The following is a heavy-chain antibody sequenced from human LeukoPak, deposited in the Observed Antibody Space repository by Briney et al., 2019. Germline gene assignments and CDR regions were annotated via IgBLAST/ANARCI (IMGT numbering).Heavy chain of an antibody. D-gene: IGHD2-15*01. Sequence: SETLSLTCTVSGGSVSNYYWSWIRQPPGKGLEWIGYIYSSGSAIYNPSLRSRVTISVDTSKNQFSLKLSSVTAADTAVYYCARVGRCSGGSCYYYYYMDVWGKGTTVTISS. CDR1: GGSVSNYY. V-gene: IGHV4-59*02. CDR2: IYSSGSA. CDR3: ARVGRCSGGSCYYYYYMDV. J-gene: IGHJ6*03.